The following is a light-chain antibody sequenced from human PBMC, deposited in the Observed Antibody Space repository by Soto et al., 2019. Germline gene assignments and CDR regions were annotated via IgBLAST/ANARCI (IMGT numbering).Light chain of an antibody. CDR1: QTVITY. V-gene: IGKV3-11*01. CDR2: DAT. CDR3: QQRGT. J-gene: IGKJ4*01. Sequence: EFVLTQSPATLSLSPGERATLSCRASQTVITYLAWYQQKPGQAPRLLIYDATKRVTGIPARFSGSGSGTDFTLTISSLAPEDFAVYYCQQRGTFGGGTKVDIK.